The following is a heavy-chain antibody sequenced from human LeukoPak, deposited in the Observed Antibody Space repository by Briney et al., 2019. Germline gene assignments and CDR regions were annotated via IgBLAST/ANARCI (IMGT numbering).Heavy chain of an antibody. CDR2: INHSGST. CDR3: ARDPSARYYFDY. Sequence: SETLSLTCAVYGGSFSGYYWSWIRQPPGKGLEWIGEINHSGSTNYNPSLKSRVTISVDTSKNQFSLKLSSVTAADTAVYYCARDPSARYYFDYWGQGTLVTVSS. V-gene: IGHV4-34*01. J-gene: IGHJ4*02. CDR1: GGSFSGYY.